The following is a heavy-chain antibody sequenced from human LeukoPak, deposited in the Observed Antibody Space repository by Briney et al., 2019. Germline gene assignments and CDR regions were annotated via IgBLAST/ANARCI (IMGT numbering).Heavy chain of an antibody. CDR3: AKGSSGYFFDL. V-gene: IGHV3-23*01. D-gene: IGHD3-22*01. CDR2: ISNDGGGT. CDR1: GFIFNNYV. Sequence: PGGSLRLSCAASGFIFNNYVLVWVRQAPGEGLEWVSAISNDGGGTTYADFVKGRFSVSRDNSKNTLFLQMNSLRAEDTALYYCAKGSSGYFFDLWGQGTLVTVSS. J-gene: IGHJ4*02.